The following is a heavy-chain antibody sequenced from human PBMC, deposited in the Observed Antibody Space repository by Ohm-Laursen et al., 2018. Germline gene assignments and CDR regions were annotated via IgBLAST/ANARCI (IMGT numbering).Heavy chain of an antibody. Sequence: ASVKVSCKASGYTFTVYYMHWVRQAPGQGLEWMGWINPHSGGTNYAQKFQGRVTMTRDTSISTAYMELSRLRSDDTAVYYCARTSMTTVTTIDYWGQGTLVTVSS. D-gene: IGHD4-17*01. CDR1: GYTFTVYY. V-gene: IGHV1-2*02. CDR3: ARTSMTTVTTIDY. J-gene: IGHJ4*02. CDR2: INPHSGGT.